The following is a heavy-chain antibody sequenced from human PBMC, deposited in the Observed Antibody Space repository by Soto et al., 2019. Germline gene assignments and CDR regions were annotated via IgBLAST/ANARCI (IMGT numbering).Heavy chain of an antibody. Sequence: EVQLLESGGGLVQPGGSLRLSCAASGFTFSSYAMSWVRQAPGKGLEWVSAISGSGGSTYYADSVNGRFTISRDDSKNTLYLQMNSLRAEETTVYYRANAGYDSSGYYPFDYWGQGTLVTLSS. D-gene: IGHD3-22*01. CDR1: GFTFSSYA. V-gene: IGHV3-23*01. CDR2: ISGSGGST. CDR3: ANAGYDSSGYYPFDY. J-gene: IGHJ4*02.